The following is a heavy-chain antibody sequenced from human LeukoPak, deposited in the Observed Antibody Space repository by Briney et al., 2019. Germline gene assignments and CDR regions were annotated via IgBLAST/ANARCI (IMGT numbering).Heavy chain of an antibody. V-gene: IGHV1-18*01. CDR3: ARDPFLPIAAAGTGFYYYYYMDV. J-gene: IGHJ6*03. CDR2: ISAYNGNT. D-gene: IGHD6-13*01. Sequence: ASVKVSCKASGYTFTSYGISWVRQAPGQGLEWMGWISAYNGNTNYAQKLQGRVTMTTDTSTSTAYMELRSLRSDDTAVYYCARDPFLPIAAAGTGFYYYYYMDVWGKGTTVTVSS. CDR1: GYTFTSYG.